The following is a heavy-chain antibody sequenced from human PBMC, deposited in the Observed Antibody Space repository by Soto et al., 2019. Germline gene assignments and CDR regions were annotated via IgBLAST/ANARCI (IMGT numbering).Heavy chain of an antibody. CDR1: GDSVSSPYY. Sequence: QVQLQESGPGLVKPSGTLSLTCAVSGDSVSSPYYWCWVRQPPGKGLEWIGEVFHTGTTSYNPSLRSRVTISIDKSINLFSLDLGSVTAADTAVYYGARSAGWYEVNPCGPGTLVIVSS. CDR3: ARSAGWYEVNP. J-gene: IGHJ5*02. CDR2: VFHTGTT. D-gene: IGHD6-19*01. V-gene: IGHV4-4*02.